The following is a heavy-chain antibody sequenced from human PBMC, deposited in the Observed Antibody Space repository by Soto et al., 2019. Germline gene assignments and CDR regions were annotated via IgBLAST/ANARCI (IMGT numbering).Heavy chain of an antibody. V-gene: IGHV4-59*01. J-gene: IGHJ4*02. D-gene: IGHD3-10*01. Sequence: QVQLQESGPGLVKPSETLSLTCTVSGGSINNYYWSWIRQPPGKGLEWIGYIYHSGSTNYNPSLKSRVTISIDTSKKQFSLRLSSVTAADTAVYYCARGIGLDYWGQGTLVTVSS. CDR1: GGSINNYY. CDR3: ARGIGLDY. CDR2: IYHSGST.